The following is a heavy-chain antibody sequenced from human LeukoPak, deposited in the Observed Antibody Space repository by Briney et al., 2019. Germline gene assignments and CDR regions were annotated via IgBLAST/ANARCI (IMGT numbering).Heavy chain of an antibody. CDR3: AREGSGSYYNALDAFDI. V-gene: IGHV6-1*01. Sequence: SQTLSLTCAISGDSVSSNSAAWNWIRQSPSRGLECLGRTYYRSKWYNDYAVSVISRITFNPDTSKNQFSLQLNSVTPEDTAVYYCAREGSGSYYNALDAFDIWGQGTMVTVSS. CDR1: GDSVSSNSAA. CDR2: TYYRSKWYN. D-gene: IGHD3-10*01. J-gene: IGHJ3*02.